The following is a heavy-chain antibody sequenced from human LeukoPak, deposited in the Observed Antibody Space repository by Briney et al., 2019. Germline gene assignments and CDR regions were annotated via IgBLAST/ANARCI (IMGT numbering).Heavy chain of an antibody. CDR2: IYPGDSDT. CDR3: ASSGRAGSPDFDF. J-gene: IGHJ4*02. Sequence: GXSLQISCQGSGYSFTSYWIGWVRQLPGKGLEWMGIIYPGDSDTRYSPSFQGQVTISADKSISTAYLQWSSLKASDTAIYYCASSGRAGSPDFDFWGQGTLVTVSS. V-gene: IGHV5-51*01. CDR1: GYSFTSYW. D-gene: IGHD1-26*01.